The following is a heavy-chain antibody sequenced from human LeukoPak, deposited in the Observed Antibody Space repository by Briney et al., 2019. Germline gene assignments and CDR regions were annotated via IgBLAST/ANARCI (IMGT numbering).Heavy chain of an antibody. Sequence: GGSLRLSCAASGFTFSSYPMHWVRQAPGKGLEWVAVISYDGSEKHYADPVKGRFTISRDNSKNTLYLQMNSLRAEDTAVYYCARGTVTTDYWGQGTLVTVSS. CDR1: GFTFSSYP. V-gene: IGHV3-30-3*01. J-gene: IGHJ4*02. CDR3: ARGTVTTDY. CDR2: ISYDGSEK. D-gene: IGHD4-17*01.